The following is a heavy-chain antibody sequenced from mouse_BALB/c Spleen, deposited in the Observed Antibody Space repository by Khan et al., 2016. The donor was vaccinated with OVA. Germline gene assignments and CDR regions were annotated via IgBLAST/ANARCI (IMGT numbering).Heavy chain of an antibody. D-gene: IGHD4-1*01. V-gene: IGHV5-6*01. CDR2: ISTGGDYT. Sequence: EVELVESGGDLVKPGGSLKLSCAASGFTFSNYGMSWVRQTPDKRLEWLATISTGGDYTYYPDSVTGRFIISRDNAKNTLYLQMSSLTSEETAVYYCTSHLTGSFAYWGQGTLVTVSA. CDR1: GFTFSNYG. J-gene: IGHJ3*01. CDR3: TSHLTGSFAY.